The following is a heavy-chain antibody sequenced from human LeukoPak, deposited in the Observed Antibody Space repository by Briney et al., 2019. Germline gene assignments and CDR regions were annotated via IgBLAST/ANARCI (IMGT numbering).Heavy chain of an antibody. Sequence: GGSLRLSCEASGFTFSSYAMSWVRQAPGKGLEWVAAISGPAGSWDYADSVKGRFTVSRDNSKNTLVLQMNSLRAEDTATYYCAKKVGLVSAPLWYFDVWGQGTLVAVSS. CDR2: ISGPAGSW. J-gene: IGHJ4*02. V-gene: IGHV3-23*01. CDR1: GFTFSSYA. D-gene: IGHD5/OR15-5a*01. CDR3: AKKVGLVSAPLWYFDV.